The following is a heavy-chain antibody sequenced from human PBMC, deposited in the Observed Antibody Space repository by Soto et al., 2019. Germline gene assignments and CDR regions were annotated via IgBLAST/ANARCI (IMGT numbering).Heavy chain of an antibody. V-gene: IGHV3-30*18. CDR2: ISYDGSNK. CDR1: GFTVSSNH. CDR3: AKRSWYNWNTQESY. Sequence: VQLVETGGGLIQPGGSLRLSCAASGFTVSSNHMSWVRRAPGKGLEWVAVISYDGSNKYYADSVKGRFTISRDNSKNTLYLQMNSLRAEDTAVYYCAKRSWYNWNTQESYWGQGTLVTVSS. J-gene: IGHJ4*02. D-gene: IGHD1-20*01.